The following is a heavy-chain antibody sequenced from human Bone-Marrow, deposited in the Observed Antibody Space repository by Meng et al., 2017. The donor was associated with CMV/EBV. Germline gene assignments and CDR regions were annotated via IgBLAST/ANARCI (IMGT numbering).Heavy chain of an antibody. J-gene: IGHJ3*02. D-gene: IGHD1-26*01. Sequence: GESLKISCAASGFTVTGYHMSWVRQTPGKGLEWVSTFYTGGGTYYADSVKGRFAISRDNSKNTLYLQMNSLRGEDTAVYYCARDGGGVLLDAFDSWGQGTMVTVSS. CDR1: GFTVTGYH. CDR3: ARDGGGVLLDAFDS. V-gene: IGHV3-53*01. CDR2: FYTGGGT.